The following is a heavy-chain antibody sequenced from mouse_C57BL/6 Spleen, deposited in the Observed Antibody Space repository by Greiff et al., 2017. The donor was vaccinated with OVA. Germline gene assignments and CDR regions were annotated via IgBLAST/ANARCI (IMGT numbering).Heavy chain of an antibody. CDR3: ARHGPYYGNPLYYAMDY. D-gene: IGHD2-10*01. CDR1: GYTFTEYT. CDR2: FYPGSGSI. V-gene: IGHV1-62-2*01. Sequence: VQLQQSGAELVKPGASVKLSCKASGYTFTEYTIHWVKQRSGQGLEWIGWFYPGSGSIKYNEKFKDKATLTADKSSSTVYMELSRLTSEDSAVYVCARHGPYYGNPLYYAMDYWGQGTSVTVSS. J-gene: IGHJ4*01.